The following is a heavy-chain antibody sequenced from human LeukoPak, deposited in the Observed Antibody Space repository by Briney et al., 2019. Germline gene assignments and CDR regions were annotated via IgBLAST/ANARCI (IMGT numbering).Heavy chain of an antibody. V-gene: IGHV1-2*06. D-gene: IGHD3-22*01. CDR3: ARPFYYQSSALQ. CDR2: INPNSGGT. CDR1: GYTFTDYY. Sequence: ASVKVSCKASGYTFTDYYIHWVRQAPGQGLEWMGRINPNSGGTNYAQKFQGRVTVTRDTSISTAYMELSRLRSDDTAVYYCARPFYYQSSALQWGQGTLVTVSS. J-gene: IGHJ4*02.